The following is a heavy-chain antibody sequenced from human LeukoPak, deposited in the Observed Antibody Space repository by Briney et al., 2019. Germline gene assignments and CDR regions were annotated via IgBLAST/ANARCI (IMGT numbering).Heavy chain of an antibody. V-gene: IGHV3-9*01. D-gene: IGHD6-19*01. J-gene: IGHJ4*02. CDR3: AKDRGSGWYGGDGFDY. CDR1: GFTFDDYA. Sequence: GGSLRLSCAASGFTFDDYAMHWVRQAPGKGLEWVSGISWNSGSIGYADSVKGRFTISRDNAKDSLYLQMNSLRAEDTALYYCAKDRGSGWYGGDGFDYWGQGTLVTVSS. CDR2: ISWNSGSI.